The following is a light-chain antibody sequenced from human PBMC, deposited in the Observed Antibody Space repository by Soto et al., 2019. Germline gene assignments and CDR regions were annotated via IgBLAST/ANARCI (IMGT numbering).Light chain of an antibody. Sequence: IQGARSPTCLGASVGGRGRINCRTSPDFRNRLGWYQQTTGKDPKILIYGASSLQGGVSSRFSGNVFGKDFTLNLSRLQTQDSATYYRLQEYSPPITCGPGTRLEIK. CDR3: LQEYSPPIT. V-gene: IGKV1-6*01. CDR2: GAS. CDR1: PDFRNR. J-gene: IGKJ5*01.